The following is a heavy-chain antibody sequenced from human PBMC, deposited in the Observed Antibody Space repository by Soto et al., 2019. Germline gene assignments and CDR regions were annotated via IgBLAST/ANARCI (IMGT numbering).Heavy chain of an antibody. V-gene: IGHV3-49*02. CDR1: GFPQGYYA. CDR2: IRSKGYGGTT. J-gene: IGHJ4*01. CDR3: IRPFSWDCSSASCYHFGY. Sequence: GGSLTLSCAPSGFPQGYYAMNWVRQAPGKGLEGVGVIRSKGYGGTTEYAAAVKGRFTIPRDDSKSTADLHMNSLKTDDTAVYYCIRPFSWDCSSASCYHFGYRGHVTLVPV. D-gene: IGHD2-2*01.